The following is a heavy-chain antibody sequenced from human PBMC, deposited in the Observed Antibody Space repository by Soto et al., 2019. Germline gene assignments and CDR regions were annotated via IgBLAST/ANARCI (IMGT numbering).Heavy chain of an antibody. Sequence: GASVKVCCKASGGTFSSYSISWVRQAPGQGLEWMGRIIPILGIANYAQKFQGRVTITADKSTSTAYMELSSLRSEDTAVYYCAGDTESYDAFDIWGQGTMVTVSS. D-gene: IGHD3-16*02. J-gene: IGHJ3*02. CDR2: IIPILGIA. CDR1: GGTFSSYS. V-gene: IGHV1-69*04. CDR3: AGDTESYDAFDI.